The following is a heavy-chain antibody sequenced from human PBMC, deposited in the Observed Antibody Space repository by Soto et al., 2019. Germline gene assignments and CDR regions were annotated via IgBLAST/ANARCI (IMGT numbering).Heavy chain of an antibody. CDR3: TRDLSH. Sequence: DVQLVESGGGLVQPGGSLRLSCAASGFPFSTYPMHWVRQAPGKGLEWISYINSASTTTFHADSVKGRFTVSRDNAKNSLYLQLTSLRREDTDVYYCTRDLSHWGQGTLVTVSS. CDR2: INSASTTT. CDR1: GFPFSTYP. V-gene: IGHV3-48*01. J-gene: IGHJ4*02.